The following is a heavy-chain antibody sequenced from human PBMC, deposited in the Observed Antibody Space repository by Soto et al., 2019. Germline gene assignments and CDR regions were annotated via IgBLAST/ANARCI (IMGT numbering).Heavy chain of an antibody. V-gene: IGHV3-33*01. CDR3: ARDPSSSWYWSRYFDL. CDR1: GFTFSSYG. D-gene: IGHD6-13*01. Sequence: ESVGGVVQPGRSLRLSCAASGFTFSSYGMHWVRQAPGKGLEWVAVIWYDGSNKYYADSVKGRFTISRDNSKNTLYLQMNSLRAEDTAVYYCARDPSSSWYWSRYFDLWGRGTLVTVSS. CDR2: IWYDGSNK. J-gene: IGHJ2*01.